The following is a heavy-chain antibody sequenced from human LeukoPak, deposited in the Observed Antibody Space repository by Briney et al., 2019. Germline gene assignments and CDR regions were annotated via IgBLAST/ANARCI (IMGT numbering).Heavy chain of an antibody. J-gene: IGHJ6*02. D-gene: IGHD3-16*01. CDR3: ARVPLTFGGVRWSRGYGMDV. Sequence: SETLSLTCTVSGGSISSSSYYWGWIRQPPGKGLEWIGSIYYSGSTYYNPSLKSRVTISVDTSKNQFSLKLSSVTAADTAVYYCARVPLTFGGVRWSRGYGMDVWGQGTTVTVSS. V-gene: IGHV4-39*07. CDR1: GGSISSSSYY. CDR2: IYYSGST.